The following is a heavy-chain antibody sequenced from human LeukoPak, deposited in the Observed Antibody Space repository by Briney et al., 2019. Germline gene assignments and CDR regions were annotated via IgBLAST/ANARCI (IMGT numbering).Heavy chain of an antibody. D-gene: IGHD3-10*01. CDR3: ARYMVRGVISDAFDI. V-gene: IGHV1-2*02. Sequence: ASVTVSCKASGYTFTGYYIHWVRQAPGQGLEWTGWIDPNSGDTNYAQKFQGRVTMTRDTPTSTAYMELSRLTSDDTAMYYCARYMVRGVISDAFDIWGQGTMVTVSS. J-gene: IGHJ3*02. CDR2: IDPNSGDT. CDR1: GYTFTGYY.